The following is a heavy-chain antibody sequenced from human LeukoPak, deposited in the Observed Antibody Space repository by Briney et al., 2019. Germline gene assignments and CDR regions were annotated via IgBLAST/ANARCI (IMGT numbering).Heavy chain of an antibody. V-gene: IGHV3-9*01. CDR1: GFIFDDYA. CDR3: AKERSGYYYYYMDV. D-gene: IGHD3-10*01. J-gene: IGHJ6*03. Sequence: GGSLRLSCAASGFIFDDYAMHWVRQAPGKGLEWVSGISWNSGSMGYADSVKGRFTISRDNAKNSPYLQMNSLRAEDTAVYYCAKERSGYYYYYMDVWGKGTTVTVSS. CDR2: ISWNSGSM.